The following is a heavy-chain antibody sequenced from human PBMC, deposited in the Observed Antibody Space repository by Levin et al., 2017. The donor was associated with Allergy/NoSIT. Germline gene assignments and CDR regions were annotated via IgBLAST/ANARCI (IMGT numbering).Heavy chain of an antibody. V-gene: IGHV4-4*02. D-gene: IGHD3-10*01. CDR3: ARDYGSGTTRDFDS. CDR1: GDSMNTNNW. J-gene: IGHJ4*02. Sequence: SETLSLTCAVSGDSMNTNNWWTWVRQPPGKGLEWIGEIYHDGSTNYNPSLRRRVTISVDKSKNQFSLDLSSVTAADTAVYYCARDYGSGTTRDFDSWGQGTLVTVSS. CDR2: IYHDGST.